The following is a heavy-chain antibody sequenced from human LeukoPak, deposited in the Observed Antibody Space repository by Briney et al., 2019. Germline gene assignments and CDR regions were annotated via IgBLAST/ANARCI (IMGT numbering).Heavy chain of an antibody. D-gene: IGHD6-6*01. Sequence: GGSLRLSCAASGFTFSSYGMHWVRQAPGKGLEWVAVIWYDGSNKYYADSVRGRFTISRDNSKNTLYLQMNSLRAEDTAVYYCARGILSSGPVFYGMDVWGQGTTVTVSS. CDR1: GFTFSSYG. CDR3: ARGILSSGPVFYGMDV. V-gene: IGHV3-33*01. CDR2: IWYDGSNK. J-gene: IGHJ6*02.